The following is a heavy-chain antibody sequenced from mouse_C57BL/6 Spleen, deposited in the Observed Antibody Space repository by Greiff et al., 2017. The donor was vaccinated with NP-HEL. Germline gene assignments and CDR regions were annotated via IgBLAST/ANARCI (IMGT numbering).Heavy chain of an antibody. Sequence: EVQLHQSGPELVKPGASVKISCKASGYTFTDYYMNWVKQSHGKSLEWIGDINPNNGGTSYNQKFKGKATLTVDKSSSTAYMELRSLTSEDSAVYYCARITTVVAYYFDYWGQGTTLTVSS. V-gene: IGHV1-26*01. CDR2: INPNNGGT. J-gene: IGHJ2*01. CDR3: ARITTVVAYYFDY. CDR1: GYTFTDYY. D-gene: IGHD1-1*01.